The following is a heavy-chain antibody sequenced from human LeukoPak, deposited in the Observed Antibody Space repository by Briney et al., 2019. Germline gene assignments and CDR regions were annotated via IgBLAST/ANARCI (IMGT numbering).Heavy chain of an antibody. J-gene: IGHJ3*02. CDR1: GYSFTSYW. CDR2: IYPGDSDT. D-gene: IGHD4-17*01. V-gene: IGHV5-51*01. CDR3: ATTKFMTTVTPDAFDI. Sequence: GESLKISCKGSGYSFTSYWIGWVRQMPGKGLEWMGIIYPGDSDTRYSPSFQGQVTISADKSISTAYLQWSSLKASDTAMYYCATTKFMTTVTPDAFDIWGQGTMVTVSS.